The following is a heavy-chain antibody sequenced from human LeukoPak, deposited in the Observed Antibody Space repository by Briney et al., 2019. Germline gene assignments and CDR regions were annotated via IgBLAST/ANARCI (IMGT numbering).Heavy chain of an antibody. J-gene: IGHJ5*02. D-gene: IGHD3-10*01. CDR1: GGSISSYY. CDR2: IYYSGST. V-gene: IGHV4-59*08. CDR3: ARHKRGYYGSGSGLLLDP. Sequence: SETLSLTCTVSGGSISSYYWSWIRQPPGMGLEWIGYIYYSGSTNYNPSLKSRVTISVDTSKNQFSLKLSSVTAADTAVYYCARHKRGYYGSGSGLLLDPWGQGTLVTVSS.